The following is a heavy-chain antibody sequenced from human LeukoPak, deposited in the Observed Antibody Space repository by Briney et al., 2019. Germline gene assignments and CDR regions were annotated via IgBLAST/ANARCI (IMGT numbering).Heavy chain of an antibody. J-gene: IGHJ4*02. V-gene: IGHV3-74*01. D-gene: IGHD1-7*01. Sequence: GGSLRLSCAASGFTFSSYWMHWVRQAPGKGLVWVSRINSDGSSTNYADSVKGRFTISRDNAKNTLYLQMNSLRAEDTAVYYCAKLRAELPNDYWGQGTLVTVSS. CDR2: INSDGSST. CDR1: GFTFSSYW. CDR3: AKLRAELPNDY.